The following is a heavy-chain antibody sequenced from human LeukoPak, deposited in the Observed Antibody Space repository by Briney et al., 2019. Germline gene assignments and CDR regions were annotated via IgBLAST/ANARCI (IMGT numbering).Heavy chain of an antibody. V-gene: IGHV3-23*01. D-gene: IGHD3-10*01. CDR2: ISGSGGST. CDR1: GFNFRNYW. J-gene: IGHJ6*03. Sequence: GGSLRLSCAASGFNFRNYWMHWVRQAPGKGLEWVSAISGSGGSTYYADSVKGRFTISRDNSKNTLYLQMNSLRAEDTAVYYCAKDPFFGDYYYYYMDVWGKGTTVTVSS. CDR3: AKDPFFGDYYYYYMDV.